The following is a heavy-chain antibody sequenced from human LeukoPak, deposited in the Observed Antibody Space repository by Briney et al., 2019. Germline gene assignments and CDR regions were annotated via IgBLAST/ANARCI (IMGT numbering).Heavy chain of an antibody. V-gene: IGHV4-59*08. D-gene: IGHD6-13*01. Sequence: SETLALTCTVSGGSISSYYWSWTRQPPGKGLEWIGYIYYSGSTNYNPSLKSRVTISVDTSKNQFSLKLSSVTAADTAVYYCAGLSSYSSRWSLDYWGWETVVSVSS. CDR1: GGSISSYY. J-gene: IGHJ4*02. CDR2: IYYSGST. CDR3: AGLSSYSSRWSLDY.